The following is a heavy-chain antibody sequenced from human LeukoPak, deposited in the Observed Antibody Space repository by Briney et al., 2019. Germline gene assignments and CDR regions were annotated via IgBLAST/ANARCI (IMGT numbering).Heavy chain of an antibody. Sequence: GGSLRLSCAASGFTFSTYAMSWVRQAPGKELEWVSTISGSGASTYYADSVKGRFTISRDNSKNTLYLQMNSLRAEDTAVYYCAKAGSGWYGDYWGQGTLVTVSS. D-gene: IGHD6-19*01. CDR3: AKAGSGWYGDY. CDR1: GFTFSTYA. J-gene: IGHJ4*02. CDR2: ISGSGAST. V-gene: IGHV3-23*01.